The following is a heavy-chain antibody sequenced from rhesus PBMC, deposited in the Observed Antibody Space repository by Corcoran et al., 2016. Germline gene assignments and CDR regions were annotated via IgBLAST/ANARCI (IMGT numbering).Heavy chain of an antibody. CDR1: GGSFSSYW. D-gene: IGHD5-42*01. CDR2: INGNSGST. Sequence: QVQLQESGPGLVKPSETLSLTCAVSGGSFSSYWWSWIRQPPGKGLEWIGEINGNSGSTNYNPSLKSRFTIAKDASKNQFSLKLSSVTAADTAVYYCARRGYSGYSYGDYFDYWGQGVLVTVSS. CDR3: ARRGYSGYSYGDYFDY. V-gene: IGHV4-80*01. J-gene: IGHJ4*01.